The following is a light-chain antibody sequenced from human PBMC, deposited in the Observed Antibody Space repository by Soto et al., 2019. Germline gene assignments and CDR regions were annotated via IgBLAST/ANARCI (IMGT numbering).Light chain of an antibody. CDR1: QSVSSN. V-gene: IGKV3-15*01. Sequence: EIVLTQSPATLSVSPGERATLSCRASQSVSSNLAWYQQMPGQAPRLLVYGASTRATGLPARFSGSGSGTEFTLTIRSPQSEDFAVYYCQQYNDWPQTFGQGTTVDIK. CDR3: QQYNDWPQT. CDR2: GAS. J-gene: IGKJ1*01.